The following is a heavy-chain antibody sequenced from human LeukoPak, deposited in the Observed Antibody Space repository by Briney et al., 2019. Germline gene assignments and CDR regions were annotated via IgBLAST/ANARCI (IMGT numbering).Heavy chain of an antibody. Sequence: SQTLSLTCTVPGGSISSGNYYWGWIRQPPGKGLEWIGSIYYSGSTYYNPSLKSRVTISVDTSKNQFSLKLSSVTAADTAVYYCARALLEGPPDYWGQGTLVTVSS. CDR2: IYYSGST. CDR1: GGSISSGNYY. J-gene: IGHJ4*02. D-gene: IGHD2-21*01. V-gene: IGHV4-39*07. CDR3: ARALLEGPPDY.